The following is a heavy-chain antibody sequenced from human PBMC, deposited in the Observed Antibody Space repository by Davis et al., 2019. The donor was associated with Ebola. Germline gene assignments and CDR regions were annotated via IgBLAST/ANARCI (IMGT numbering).Heavy chain of an antibody. V-gene: IGHV4-38-2*01. CDR1: GYSISSGYY. CDR2: IDHSGST. CDR3: ARRERFLEWPHRGGDY. Sequence: SETLSLTCSVSGYSISSGYYWGWIRQTPGKGLEWIGSIDHSGSTNYNPSLKRRVTISVDTAKNQFSLKLSSVTAADTAVYYCARRERFLEWPHRGGDYWGQGTLVTVSS. D-gene: IGHD3-3*01. J-gene: IGHJ4*02.